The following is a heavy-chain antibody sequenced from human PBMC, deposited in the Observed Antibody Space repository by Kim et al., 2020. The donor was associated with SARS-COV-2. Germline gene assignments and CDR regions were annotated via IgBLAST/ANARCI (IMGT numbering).Heavy chain of an antibody. V-gene: IGHV3-48*02. J-gene: IGHJ5*02. CDR3: ARDHRRGATVTIWFDP. D-gene: IGHD4-17*01. Sequence: GGSLRLSCAASGFTFSSYSMNWVRQAPGKGLEWVSYISSSSSTIYYADSVKGRFTISRDNAKNSLYLQMNSLRDEDTAVYYCARDHRRGATVTIWFDPWGQGTLVTVSS. CDR2: ISSSSSTI. CDR1: GFTFSSYS.